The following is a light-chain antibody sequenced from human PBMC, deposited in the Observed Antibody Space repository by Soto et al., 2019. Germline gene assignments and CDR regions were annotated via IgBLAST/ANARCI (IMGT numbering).Light chain of an antibody. Sequence: QAVVTQPPSVSGAPGQRVTISCTGSSSNIGAGYDVHWYQQLPGTAPKLLIYGNSNRPSGVPDRFSGSESGTSASLAITGLQAEDEADYYCQSYDSSLRAVYVFGTGTKVTVL. J-gene: IGLJ1*01. CDR3: QSYDSSLRAVYV. CDR1: SSNIGAGYD. CDR2: GNS. V-gene: IGLV1-40*01.